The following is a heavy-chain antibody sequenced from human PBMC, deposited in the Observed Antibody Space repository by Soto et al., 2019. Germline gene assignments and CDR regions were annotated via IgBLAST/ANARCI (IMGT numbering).Heavy chain of an antibody. CDR1: GFTFSSFA. V-gene: IGHV3-23*01. D-gene: IGHD2-15*01. CDR3: ARWRYCSGGTCYSDY. CDR2: ISGSGGTT. J-gene: IGHJ4*02. Sequence: EVQLLESGGGLVQPGGSLRLSCAASGFTFSSFAMSWVRQAPGKGLEWVSAISGSGGTTYYADSVKGRFTISRDNSQNTLYLQMNSLRAEDTAVYYCARWRYCSGGTCYSDYWGQGTLVTVSA.